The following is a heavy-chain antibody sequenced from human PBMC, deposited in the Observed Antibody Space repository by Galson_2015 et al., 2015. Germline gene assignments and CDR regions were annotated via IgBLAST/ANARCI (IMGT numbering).Heavy chain of an antibody. Sequence: SLRLSCAASGFTFSSYGMHWVRQASGKGLEWVAVIWYDGSNKYYADSVKGRFTISRDNSKNTLYLQMNSLRAEDTAVYYCARDWGTVTTVYFDPWGQGTLVTVSS. D-gene: IGHD4-17*01. CDR2: IWYDGSNK. CDR1: GFTFSSYG. V-gene: IGHV3-33*01. J-gene: IGHJ4*02. CDR3: ARDWGTVTTVYFDP.